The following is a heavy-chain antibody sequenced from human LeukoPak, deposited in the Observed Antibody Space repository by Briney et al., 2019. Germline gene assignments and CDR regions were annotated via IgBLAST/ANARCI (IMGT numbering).Heavy chain of an antibody. V-gene: IGHV3-23*01. CDR3: AKGAGSYYYYYMDV. D-gene: IGHD1-14*01. CDR1: GFTFSSYS. J-gene: IGHJ6*03. CDR2: ISDSGGSS. Sequence: PGGSLRLSCAASGFTFSSYSMSWVRQAPGKGLEWVSGISDSGGSSYYADSVKGRFTISRDNSKNTLYLQMNSLRAEDTAVYYCAKGAGSYYYYYMDVWGKGTTVTVSS.